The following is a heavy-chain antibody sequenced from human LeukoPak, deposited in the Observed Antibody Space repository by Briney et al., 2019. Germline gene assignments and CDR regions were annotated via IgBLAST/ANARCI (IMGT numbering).Heavy chain of an antibody. CDR2: IYSSGST. J-gene: IGHJ4*02. D-gene: IGHD2-15*01. CDR3: VRLPHAMSPFDY. Sequence: SETLSLTCTVSGGSISSYYWSWIRQPPGKGLEWIGRIYSSGSTNYNSSLKSRVTMSVDTSKNQFSLKLNSVTAADTAVYYCVRLPHAMSPFDYWGQGMLVTVSS. V-gene: IGHV4-4*07. CDR1: GGSISSYY.